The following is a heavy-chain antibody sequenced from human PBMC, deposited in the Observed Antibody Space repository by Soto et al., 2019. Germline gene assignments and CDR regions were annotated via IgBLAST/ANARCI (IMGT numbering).Heavy chain of an antibody. Sequence: QVPLVASGGGLVKPGGSLRLSCAASGFTFSDYYMSWIRQAPGKGLEWVSYISSSGSTIYYADSVKGRFTISRDNAKNSLYLQMNSLRAEDTAVYYCAGWNGDYRNDAVDSWGQGKMGNVYS. CDR1: GFTFSDYY. CDR3: AGWNGDYRNDAVDS. D-gene: IGHD4-17*01. V-gene: IGHV3-11*01. J-gene: IGHJ3*02. CDR2: ISSSGSTI.